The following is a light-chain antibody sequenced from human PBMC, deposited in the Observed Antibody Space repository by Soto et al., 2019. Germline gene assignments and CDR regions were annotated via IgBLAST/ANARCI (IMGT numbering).Light chain of an antibody. V-gene: IGKV3-11*01. CDR1: QSVGSN. CDR3: QRRSKWPLT. J-gene: IGKJ4*01. CDR2: DAS. Sequence: EIVLTQSPATLSLSPGERATLSCRASQSVGSNLAWFQQKPGQAPRLLIYDASNRATGIPARFSGSGSGTDLSLTISSLQPEDLAVYYCQRRSKWPLTFGGGTKVEIK.